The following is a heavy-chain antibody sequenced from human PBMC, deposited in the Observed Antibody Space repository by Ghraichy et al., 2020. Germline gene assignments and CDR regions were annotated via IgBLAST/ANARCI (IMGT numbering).Heavy chain of an antibody. Sequence: GGSLRLSCTASGFTFGDYAMSWFRQAPGKGLEWVGFIRSKAYGGTTEYAASVKGRFTISRDDSKSIAYLQMNSLKTEDTAVYYCTRADQESSSWYRFDYWGQGTLVTVSS. CDR3: TRADQESSSWYRFDY. V-gene: IGHV3-49*03. CDR1: GFTFGDYA. J-gene: IGHJ4*02. CDR2: IRSKAYGGTT. D-gene: IGHD6-13*01.